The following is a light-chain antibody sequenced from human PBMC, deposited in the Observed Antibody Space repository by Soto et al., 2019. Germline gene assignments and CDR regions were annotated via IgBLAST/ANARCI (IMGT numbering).Light chain of an antibody. V-gene: IGKV1-8*01. CDR3: QQYYSYPLT. J-gene: IGKJ4*01. Sequence: IPMTQSPSSLSASTGDRVTITCRASQGISSYLAWYQQKPGKAPKLLIYAASTLQSGVPSRFSGSGSGTDFTLTISGLQSEDFATYYCQQYYSYPLTFGGGTKVEIK. CDR1: QGISSY. CDR2: AAS.